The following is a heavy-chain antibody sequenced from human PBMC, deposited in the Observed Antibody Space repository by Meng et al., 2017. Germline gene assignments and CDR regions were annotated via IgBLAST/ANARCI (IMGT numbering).Heavy chain of an antibody. CDR2: ISYDGSNK. CDR1: GFTFSSYA. CDR3: ARDPPYDFWSGYYNSHCCCYYYGMDI. D-gene: IGHD3-3*01. J-gene: IGHJ6*02. V-gene: IGHV3-30*01. Sequence: GGSLRLSCAVSGFTFSSYAMHWVRQAPGKGLEWVAVISYDGSNKYYADSVKGRFTISRDNSKNPLYLQMNSLRAEDTAVYYCARDPPYDFWSGYYNSHCCCYYYGMDIWGQGTTVTVSS.